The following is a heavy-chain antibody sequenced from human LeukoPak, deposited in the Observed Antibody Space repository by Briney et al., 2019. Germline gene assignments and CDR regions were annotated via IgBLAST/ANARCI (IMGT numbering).Heavy chain of an antibody. CDR2: INPNSGGT. D-gene: IGHD2-2*01. CDR3: AREPCSSTSCGNENDDDY. V-gene: IGHV1-2*02. Sequence: GASVKVSCKASGYTFTGYYMHWVRQAPGQGLEWMGWINPNSGGTNYAQKFQGRVTVTRDTSISTAYMELSRLRSDDTAVYYCAREPCSSTSCGNENDDDYWGQGTLVTVSS. J-gene: IGHJ4*02. CDR1: GYTFTGYY.